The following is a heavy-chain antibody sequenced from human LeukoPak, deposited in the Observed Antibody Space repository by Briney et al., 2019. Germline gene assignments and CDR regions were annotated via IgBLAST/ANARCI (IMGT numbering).Heavy chain of an antibody. J-gene: IGHJ6*03. CDR1: GGTFSSYA. D-gene: IGHD3-22*01. Sequence: GASVKVSCKASGGTFSSYAISWVRQAHGQGLGWMGGIIPIFGTANYAQKFQGRVTITADKSTSTAYMELSSLRSEDTAVYYCASRPSYSYDSSGYYYYMDVWGKGTTVTVSS. CDR3: ASRPSYSYDSSGYYYYMDV. CDR2: IIPIFGTA. V-gene: IGHV1-69*06.